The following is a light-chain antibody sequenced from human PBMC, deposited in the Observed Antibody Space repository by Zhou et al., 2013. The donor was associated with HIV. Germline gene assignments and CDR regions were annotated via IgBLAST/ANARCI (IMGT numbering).Light chain of an antibody. Sequence: DVRLTQSPSSVSASVGDRVTITCRASQGIYNSLAWYQQKPGKAPDLLIYSASTLQSGVPSRFSGSGYGTDFTLTISNLQPEDVAIYYCQQYNNWGCSFGQGTKLEIK. CDR2: SAS. CDR1: QGIYNS. V-gene: IGKV1-27*01. J-gene: IGKJ2*04. CDR3: QQYNNWGCS.